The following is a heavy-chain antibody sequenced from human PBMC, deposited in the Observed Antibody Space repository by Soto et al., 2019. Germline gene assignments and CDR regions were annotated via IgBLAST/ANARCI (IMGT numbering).Heavy chain of an antibody. Sequence: GESLKISCKGSGYSFTSYWISWVRQMPGKGLEWMGRIDPSDSYTNYSPSFQGHVTIAADKSISTAYLQWSSLKASDTAMYYWARKLVIIAARRYGLHVWGQATTATVSS. J-gene: IGHJ6*02. CDR3: ARKLVIIAARRYGLHV. CDR2: IDPSDSYT. D-gene: IGHD6-6*01. CDR1: GYSFTSYW. V-gene: IGHV5-10-1*01.